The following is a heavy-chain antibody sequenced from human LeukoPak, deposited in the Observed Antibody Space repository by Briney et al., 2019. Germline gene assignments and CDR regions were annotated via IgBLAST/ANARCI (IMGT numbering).Heavy chain of an antibody. V-gene: IGHV3-21*01. Sequence: GGSLRLSCAASGFTFSTSGRNWVRQAPGRGLEWVSSISPTGGAIFYADSVRGRFTISRDSAKSSLFLQMNSLKAEDTALYFCASEQLGRYWGQGTLVTVSS. CDR2: ISPTGGAI. D-gene: IGHD6-13*01. J-gene: IGHJ4*02. CDR1: GFTFSTSG. CDR3: ASEQLGRY.